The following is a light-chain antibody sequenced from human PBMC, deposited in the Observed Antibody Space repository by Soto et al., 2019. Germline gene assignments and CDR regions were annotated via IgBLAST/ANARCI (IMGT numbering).Light chain of an antibody. CDR3: QQYASSPLT. V-gene: IGKV3-20*01. Sequence: EIVLTQSPGTLSLSRGEGASLSCRASQSVPKNFLAWYQQKPGQALRLLISGASSRATGIPDRFSGSGSGTDFTLTISRLEAEDFAVYFCQQYASSPLTFGGGTKVEIK. CDR1: QSVPKNF. J-gene: IGKJ4*01. CDR2: GAS.